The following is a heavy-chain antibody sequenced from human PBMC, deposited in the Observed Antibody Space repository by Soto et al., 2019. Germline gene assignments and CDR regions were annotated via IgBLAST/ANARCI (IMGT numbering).Heavy chain of an antibody. CDR3: ANRYSRRTGQWLASFDY. J-gene: IGHJ4*02. Sequence: GGSLRLSCAVSGFTFNNYAMSWVRQAPGKGLEWVSTISGGGGSTYYADSVKGRFTISRDNSKNTLFLQMNSLRAEDTAVYHCANRYSRRTGQWLASFDYWGQGTLVTVSS. CDR1: GFTFNNYA. D-gene: IGHD6-19*01. V-gene: IGHV3-23*01. CDR2: ISGGGGST.